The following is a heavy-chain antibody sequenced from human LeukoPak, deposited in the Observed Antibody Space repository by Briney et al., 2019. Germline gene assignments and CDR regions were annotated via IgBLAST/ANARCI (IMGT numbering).Heavy chain of an antibody. D-gene: IGHD3-22*01. J-gene: IGHJ4*02. V-gene: IGHV3-11*01. CDR3: AKDSAYRYYDSSGYVY. CDR2: ISSSGSTI. CDR1: GFTFSDYY. Sequence: GGSLRLSCAASGFTFSDYYMSWIRQAPGKGLEWVSYISSSGSTIYYADSVKGRFTISRDNSKNTLYLQMNSLRAEDTAVYYCAKDSAYRYYDSSGYVYWGQGTLVTVSS.